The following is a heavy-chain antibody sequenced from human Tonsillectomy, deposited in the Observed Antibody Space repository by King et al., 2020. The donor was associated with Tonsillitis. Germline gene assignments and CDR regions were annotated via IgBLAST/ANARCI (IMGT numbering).Heavy chain of an antibody. J-gene: IGHJ4*02. CDR1: GFTFSSYV. D-gene: IGHD5-12*01. Sequence: VQLVESGGGLVQPGGSLRLSCAASGFTFSSYVMSWVRQAPGKGLEWVSAISGSGGSTYYADSVKGRFTISRDNSKNTTYLQMNSLRAEYTAVYYCAKEGVDIGTGGYWGQGTLVTVSS. CDR2: ISGSGGST. CDR3: AKEGVDIGTGGY. V-gene: IGHV3-23*04.